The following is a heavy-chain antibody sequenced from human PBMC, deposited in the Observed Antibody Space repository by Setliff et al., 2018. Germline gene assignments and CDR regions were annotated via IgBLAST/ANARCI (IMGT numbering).Heavy chain of an antibody. Sequence: SETLSLTCTVSGGFINNGDYNWGWVRQPPGEGLECVGSLYYSGSTYYNPSLKSRVTISVDTSKTQFSLKLSSVTAADTAVYYCARRIVGAVDGFDIWGQGTMVTVSS. J-gene: IGHJ3*02. CDR1: GGFINNGDYN. CDR2: LYYSGST. CDR3: ARRIVGAVDGFDI. D-gene: IGHD1-26*01. V-gene: IGHV4-39*01.